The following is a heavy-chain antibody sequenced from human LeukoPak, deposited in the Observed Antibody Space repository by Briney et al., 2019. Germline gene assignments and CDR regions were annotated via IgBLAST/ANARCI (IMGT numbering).Heavy chain of an antibody. CDR2: ISGSGGST. V-gene: IGHV3-23*01. J-gene: IGHJ4*02. D-gene: IGHD6-19*01. CDR1: GFTLSNAW. CDR3: AKGRGYSSGWYEYNFDY. Sequence: GGSLRLSCAASGFTLSNAWMNWVRQAPGKGLEWVSAISGSGGSTYYADSVKGRFTISRDNSKNTLYLQMNSLRAEDTAVYYCAKGRGYSSGWYEYNFDYWGQGTLVTVSS.